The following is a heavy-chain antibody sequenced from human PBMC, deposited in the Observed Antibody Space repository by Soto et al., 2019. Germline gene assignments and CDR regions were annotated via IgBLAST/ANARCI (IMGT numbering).Heavy chain of an antibody. D-gene: IGHD3-3*01. CDR2: IKQDGSEK. CDR3: ARENTIFGVVRMDV. J-gene: IGHJ6*02. V-gene: IGHV3-7*01. Sequence: GGSLRLSCAASGFTFSSYWMSWVRQAPGKGLEWVANIKQDGSEKYYVDPVKGRFTISRDNAKNSLYLQMNSLRAEDTAVYYCARENTIFGVVRMDVWGQGTTVTVSS. CDR1: GFTFSSYW.